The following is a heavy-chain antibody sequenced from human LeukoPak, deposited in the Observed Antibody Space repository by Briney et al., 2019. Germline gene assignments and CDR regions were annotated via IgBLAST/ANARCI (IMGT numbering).Heavy chain of an antibody. D-gene: IGHD1-26*01. Sequence: SETLSLTCTVSSGSISSSGYYWGWIRQPPGKGLEWIGSISYSGSTYYNPSLKSRVTISVDTSKNQFSLKLSSVTAADTAVYYCARSEWELQGIFDYWGQGTLVTVSS. CDR1: SGSISSSGYY. V-gene: IGHV4-39*01. CDR2: ISYSGST. J-gene: IGHJ4*02. CDR3: ARSEWELQGIFDY.